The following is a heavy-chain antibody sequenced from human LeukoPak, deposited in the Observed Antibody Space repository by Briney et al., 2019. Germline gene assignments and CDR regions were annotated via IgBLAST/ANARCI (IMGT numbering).Heavy chain of an antibody. CDR1: GYTFTSHD. Sequence: GTSVRVSSMPSGYTFTSHDISWGRQAPGQGLEGRGWMNPNRVSTDNTQKFQGRVTFTRNTSIGTAYMELSSLRSEDTAVYYCARGKELGYCTNGVCPNWFDPWGQGTPVTVSS. CDR2: MNPNRVST. V-gene: IGHV1-8*03. D-gene: IGHD2-8*01. J-gene: IGHJ5*02. CDR3: ARGKELGYCTNGVCPNWFDP.